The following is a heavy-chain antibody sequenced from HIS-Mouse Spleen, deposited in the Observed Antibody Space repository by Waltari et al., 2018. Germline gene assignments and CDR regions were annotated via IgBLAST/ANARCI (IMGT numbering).Heavy chain of an antibody. CDR3: AREIPYSSSWYDWYFDL. V-gene: IGHV4-39*07. Sequence: QLQLQESGPGLGKPSETLSLTCTVSGGSISSSSYYWGWIRQPPGKGLEWIGSIYYSGSTYYNPSLKRRVTISVATSKSQFSLKLSSVTAADTAVYYCAREIPYSSSWYDWYFDLWGRGTLVTVSS. J-gene: IGHJ2*01. D-gene: IGHD6-13*01. CDR1: GGSISSSSYY. CDR2: IYYSGST.